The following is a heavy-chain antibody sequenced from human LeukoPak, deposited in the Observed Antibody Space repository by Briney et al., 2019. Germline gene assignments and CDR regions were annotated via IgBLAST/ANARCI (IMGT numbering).Heavy chain of an antibody. CDR2: IYYSGST. J-gene: IGHJ4*02. CDR3: ARDSGSSRGFDY. V-gene: IGHV4-59*01. Sequence: SETLSLTCTVSGGSISSYYWSGIRQPPGKGLEWIGYIYYSGSTNYNPSLKSRVTISVDTSKNQFSLKLSSVTAADTAVYYCARDSGSSRGFDYWGQGTLVTVSS. D-gene: IGHD6-13*01. CDR1: GGSISSYY.